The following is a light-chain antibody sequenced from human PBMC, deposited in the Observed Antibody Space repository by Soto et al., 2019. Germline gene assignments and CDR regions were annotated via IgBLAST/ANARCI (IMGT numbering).Light chain of an antibody. CDR2: GAS. V-gene: IGKV3-15*01. Sequence: ELLITRSPAQLSVSPGERATLSFRASQRVSSNFAWYQHKPGQAPRLLICGASTRATGIPARFSGSGSGTEFTLTISSLQSEDVALYYCQQYNNWPWTFGQRTNVDI. J-gene: IGKJ1*01. CDR1: QRVSSN. CDR3: QQYNNWPWT.